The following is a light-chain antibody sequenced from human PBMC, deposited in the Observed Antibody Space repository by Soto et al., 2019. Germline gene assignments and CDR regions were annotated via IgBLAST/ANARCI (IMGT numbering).Light chain of an antibody. Sequence: NFMLTQPHSVSESPGKTVTISCTRSSGSIASNYVQWYQQRPGSSPTTVIYEDNQRPSGVPDRFSGSIDSSSNSVSLTISGLKTEDEADYYCQSYDSSNQVFGRGTKLTVL. CDR3: QSYDSSNQV. V-gene: IGLV6-57*01. CDR1: SGSIASNY. J-gene: IGLJ2*01. CDR2: EDN.